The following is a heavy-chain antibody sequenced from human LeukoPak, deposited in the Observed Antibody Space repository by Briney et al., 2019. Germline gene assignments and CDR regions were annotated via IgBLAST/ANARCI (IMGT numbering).Heavy chain of an antibody. D-gene: IGHD6-13*01. Sequence: GGSLRLSCAASGFTLSSYWMSWVRQAPGKGLEWVANIKQDGSEKYYVDSVKGRFTISRDNAKNSLYLQMNSLRAEDTAVYYCASRIVAAPYYFDYWGQGTLVTVSS. CDR3: ASRIVAAPYYFDY. CDR1: GFTLSSYW. CDR2: IKQDGSEK. V-gene: IGHV3-7*03. J-gene: IGHJ4*02.